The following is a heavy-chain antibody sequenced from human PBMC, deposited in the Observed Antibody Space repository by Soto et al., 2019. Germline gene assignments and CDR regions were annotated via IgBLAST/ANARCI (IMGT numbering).Heavy chain of an antibody. V-gene: IGHV3-23*01. D-gene: IGHD6-19*01. CDR1: GFTFSTYA. J-gene: IGHJ4*02. CDR2: ISGSGDST. CDR3: AKERSSGWSFDY. Sequence: GGSLRLSCAASGFTFSTYAMNWVRQAPGKGLEWVSGISGSGDSTYYADYVKGRFTDSRDNSKNTLYLQMNSLRAEDTAVFYCAKERSSGWSFDYWGQGTLVTVSS.